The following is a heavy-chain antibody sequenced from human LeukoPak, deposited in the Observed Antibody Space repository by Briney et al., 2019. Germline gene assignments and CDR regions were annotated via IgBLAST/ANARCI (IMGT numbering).Heavy chain of an antibody. V-gene: IGHV4-61*02. CDR3: ARTVVVVAATIINWFDP. Sequence: PSETLSLTCTVSGGSISSGSYYWSWIRQPAGKGLEWIGRIYTSGSTNYNPSPKSRVTISVDTSKTQFSLKLSSVTAADTAVYYCARTVVVVAATIINWFDPWGQGTLVTVSS. CDR2: IYTSGST. D-gene: IGHD2-15*01. CDR1: GGSISSGSYY. J-gene: IGHJ5*02.